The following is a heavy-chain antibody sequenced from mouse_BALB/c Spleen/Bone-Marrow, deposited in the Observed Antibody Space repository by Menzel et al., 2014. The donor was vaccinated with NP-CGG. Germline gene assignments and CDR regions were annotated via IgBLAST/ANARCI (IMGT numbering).Heavy chain of an antibody. CDR1: GYAFSSYW. CDR3: ARQYGNYFDY. CDR2: IYPGDGDT. D-gene: IGHD2-10*02. Sequence: VQGVESGAELVRPGSSVKISCKASGYAFSSYWMNWGKQRPGQGLEWIGQIYPGDGDTNYNGKFKGKATLTADKSSSTAYMQLSSLTSEDSAVYFCARQYGNYFDYWGQGTTLTVSS. V-gene: IGHV1-80*01. J-gene: IGHJ2*01.